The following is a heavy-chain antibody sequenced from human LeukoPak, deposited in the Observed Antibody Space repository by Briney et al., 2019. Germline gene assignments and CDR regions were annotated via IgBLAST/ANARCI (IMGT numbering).Heavy chain of an antibody. CDR3: AKSQSGSCSGGSCSCDY. D-gene: IGHD2-15*01. CDR1: GFTLRSYA. V-gene: IGHV3-23*01. CDR2: ISGSGGST. J-gene: IGHJ4*02. Sequence: GGSLRLSCAASGFTLRSYAMNWVRQAQGKGLEWVSVISGSGGSTNYAESVKGRFTISRDSSKSTLFLQMNSLRAEDTAVYYCAKSQSGSCSGGSCSCDYWGQGTLVTVSS.